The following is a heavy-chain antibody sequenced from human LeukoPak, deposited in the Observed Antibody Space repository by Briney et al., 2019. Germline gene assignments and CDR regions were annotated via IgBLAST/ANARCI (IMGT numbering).Heavy chain of an antibody. D-gene: IGHD3-9*01. J-gene: IGHJ4*02. Sequence: ASVKVSCRASGYTFTTSGITWVRQAPGQGLEWMGWISAYNGDTNYAQKLQGRVTMTTDTSTSTAYMELRSLRSDDTAVYYCARGVTGYYLTDYWGQGTLVTVSS. CDR1: GYTFTTSG. CDR3: ARGVTGYYLTDY. V-gene: IGHV1-18*01. CDR2: ISAYNGDT.